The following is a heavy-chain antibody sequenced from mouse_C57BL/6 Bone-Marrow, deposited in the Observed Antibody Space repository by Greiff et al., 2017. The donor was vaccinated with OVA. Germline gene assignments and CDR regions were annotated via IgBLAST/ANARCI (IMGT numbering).Heavy chain of an antibody. CDR2: ISSGSSTI. V-gene: IGHV5-17*01. CDR1: GFTFSDYG. J-gene: IGHJ4*01. Sequence: EVMLVESGGGLVKPGGSLKLSCAASGFTFSDYGMHWVRQAPEKGLEWVAYISSGSSTIYYADTVKGRFTISRDNAKNTLFLQMTSLRSEDTAMYYCARGSIYYDSPYARDYWGQGTSVTVSS. CDR3: ARGSIYYDSPYARDY. D-gene: IGHD2-4*01.